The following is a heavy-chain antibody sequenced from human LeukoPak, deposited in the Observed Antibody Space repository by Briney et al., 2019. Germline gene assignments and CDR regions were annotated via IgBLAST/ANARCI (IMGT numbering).Heavy chain of an antibody. CDR3: AKAGTFSYGSQFDP. Sequence: GGSLRLSCAASGFTFSSYAMHWVRQAPGEGLEWVAVIWYDGSNKYYADSAKGRFTISRDNSKNTLYLQMDSLGAEDTAVYYCAKAGTFSYGSQFDPWGQGTLVIVSP. J-gene: IGHJ5*02. D-gene: IGHD3-16*01. CDR1: GFTFSSYA. V-gene: IGHV3-33*03. CDR2: IWYDGSNK.